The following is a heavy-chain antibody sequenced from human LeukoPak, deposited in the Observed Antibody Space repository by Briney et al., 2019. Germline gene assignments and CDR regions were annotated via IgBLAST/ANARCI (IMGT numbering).Heavy chain of an antibody. CDR1: GGSISSGGYY. D-gene: IGHD2-2*01. V-gene: IGHV4-31*03. Sequence: SQTLSLTCTVSGGSISSGGYYWSWIRQHPGKGLEWIGYIYYSGSTYYNPSLKSRVTISVDTSKNQFSLKLSSVTAADTAVYYCARGRWGRVVPAARYYYYYGMDVWGQGTTVTVSS. CDR3: ARGRWGRVVPAARYYYYYGMDV. J-gene: IGHJ6*02. CDR2: IYYSGST.